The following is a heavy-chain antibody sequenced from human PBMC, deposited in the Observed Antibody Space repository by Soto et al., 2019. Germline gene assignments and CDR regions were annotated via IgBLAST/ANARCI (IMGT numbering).Heavy chain of an antibody. V-gene: IGHV4-4*02. D-gene: IGHD3-3*01. Sequence: PSETLSLTCAVSGGSISSSNWWSWVRQPPGKGLEWIGEIYHSGSTNYNPSLKSRVTISVDKSKNQFSLKLSSVTAADTAVYYCARASTYYDFWSGYFDYWGQGTLVTVSS. CDR2: IYHSGST. CDR3: ARASTYYDFWSGYFDY. J-gene: IGHJ4*02. CDR1: GGSISSSNW.